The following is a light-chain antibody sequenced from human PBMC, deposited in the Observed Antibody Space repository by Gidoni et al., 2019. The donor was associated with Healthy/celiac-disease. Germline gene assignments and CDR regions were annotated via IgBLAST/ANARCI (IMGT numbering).Light chain of an antibody. CDR3: QQYGNWPPWT. V-gene: IGKV3-15*01. CDR2: GAS. Sequence: EIVMTQSPATLSVSPGERATHSCRASQSISSNLAWFQQRPGQAPRLLIYGASTRATGIPARFSGSGSGTEFTLTVSSLQSEGFAVYYCQQYGNWPPWTFGQGTKVEIK. J-gene: IGKJ1*01. CDR1: QSISSN.